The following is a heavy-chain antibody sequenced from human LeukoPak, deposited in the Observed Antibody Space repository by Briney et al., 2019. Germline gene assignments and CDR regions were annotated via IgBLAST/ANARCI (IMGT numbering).Heavy chain of an antibody. CDR2: ISGSGGST. V-gene: IGHV3-23*01. J-gene: IGHJ5*02. CDR3: AKDQIVVVVAATPWFDP. CDR1: GFTFSSYA. Sequence: PGGSLRLSCAASGFTFSSYAMSWVRQAPGKGLEWVSAISGSGGSTYYADSVKGRFTISRDNSKNTLYLQMNSLRAEDTAVYYCAKDQIVVVVAATPWFDPWGQGTLVTVSS. D-gene: IGHD2-15*01.